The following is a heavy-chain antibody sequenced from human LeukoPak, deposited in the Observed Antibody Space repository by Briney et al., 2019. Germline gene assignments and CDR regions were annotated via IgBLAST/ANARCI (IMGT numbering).Heavy chain of an antibody. Sequence: GESLKISCKGSGYSFTSYWIGWVRQMPGKGLEWMGIIYPDGSDTKYSPSFQGQVTISADKSISTAYLQWSSLKASDTAMYYCARSPRTHFFDYWGQGTLVTVSS. V-gene: IGHV5-51*01. CDR1: GYSFTSYW. J-gene: IGHJ4*02. CDR2: IYPDGSDT. CDR3: ARSPRTHFFDY. D-gene: IGHD3-3*02.